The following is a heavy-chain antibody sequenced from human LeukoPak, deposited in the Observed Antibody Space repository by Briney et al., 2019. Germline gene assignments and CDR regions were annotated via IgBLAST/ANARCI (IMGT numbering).Heavy chain of an antibody. CDR1: GGSFSGYY. CDR2: INHSGST. J-gene: IGHJ4*02. CDR3: ARGYILTGYIDY. D-gene: IGHD3-9*01. V-gene: IGHV4-34*01. Sequence: SETLSLTCAVYGGSFSGYYWSWTRQPPGKGLEWIGEINHSGSTNYNPSLKSRVTISVDTSKNQFSLKLSSVTAADTAVYYCARGYILTGYIDYWGQGTLVTVSS.